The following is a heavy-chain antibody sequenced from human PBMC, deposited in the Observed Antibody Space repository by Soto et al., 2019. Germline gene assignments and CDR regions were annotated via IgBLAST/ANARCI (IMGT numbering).Heavy chain of an antibody. CDR2: ISDSGGSN. CDR1: GFTFSSYA. J-gene: IGHJ4*02. D-gene: IGHD1-1*01. Sequence: GGSLRLSCAASGFTFSSYAMSWVRQAPGKGLEWVSAISDSGGSNYYADSVKGWFTISRANSKNTPYLQMNRLRAEDTAVYYCAKDRVNANCPYSFDYWGQGTLVTVSS. V-gene: IGHV3-23*01. CDR3: AKDRVNANCPYSFDY.